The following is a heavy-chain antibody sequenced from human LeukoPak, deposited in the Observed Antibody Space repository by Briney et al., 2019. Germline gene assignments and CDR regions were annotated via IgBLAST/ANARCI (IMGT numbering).Heavy chain of an antibody. CDR1: GGTFSSYA. CDR3: ARGSLTSNWFDP. CDR2: IIPIFGTA. D-gene: IGHD3-16*01. Sequence: ASVKVSCKASGGTFSSYAISWVRQAPGQGLEWMGGIIPIFGTANYAQKFQGRVTITADKSTSTAYMELSSLRSEDTAVYYCARGSLTSNWFDPWGQGTLVTVSS. J-gene: IGHJ5*02. V-gene: IGHV1-69*06.